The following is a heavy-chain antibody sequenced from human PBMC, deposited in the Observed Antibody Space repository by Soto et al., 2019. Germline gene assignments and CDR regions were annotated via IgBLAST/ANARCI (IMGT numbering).Heavy chain of an antibody. CDR1: GYTFTSYG. CDR2: ISAYNGNT. CDR3: ARVPFPSEWYRSGPTDGFAP. D-gene: IGHD6-19*01. Sequence: ASVKVSCKASGYTFTSYGISWVRQAPGQGLEWMGWISAYNGNTNYAQKLQGRVTMTTDTSTSTAYMELRSLRSDDTAVYYCARVPFPSEWYRSGPTDGFAPWGKGTLVPVSP. V-gene: IGHV1-18*01. J-gene: IGHJ5*02.